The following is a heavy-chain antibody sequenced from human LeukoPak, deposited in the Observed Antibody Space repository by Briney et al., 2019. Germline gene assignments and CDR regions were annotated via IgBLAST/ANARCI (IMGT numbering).Heavy chain of an antibody. CDR1: DGSIRSSNYY. V-gene: IGHV4-39*01. CDR2: INYSGDT. CDR3: ARVDIGVVPSTTFDF. J-gene: IGHJ4*02. D-gene: IGHD2-2*03. Sequence: SEILSFTCTVADGSIRSSNYYWGWIRQPPGKGLEWIGSINYSGDTYTNPSLKSRLTISVGTSKNQFSLRLSSVTAADTAVYYCARVDIGVVPSTTFDFWGQGTLVTVSS.